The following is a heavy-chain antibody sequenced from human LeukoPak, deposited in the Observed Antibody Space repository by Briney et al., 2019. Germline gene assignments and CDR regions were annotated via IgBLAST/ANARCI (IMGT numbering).Heavy chain of an antibody. CDR2: IYTSGST. J-gene: IGHJ5*02. CDR3: ARGHSGYSSSWYLYYWFDP. D-gene: IGHD6-13*01. CDR1: GGSISSYY. Sequence: SETLSLTCTVSGGSISSYYWSWIRQPAGRGLEWIGRIYTSGSTNYNPSLKSRVTMSVDTSKNQFSLKLSSVTAADTAVYYCARGHSGYSSSWYLYYWFDPWGQGTLVTVSS. V-gene: IGHV4-4*07.